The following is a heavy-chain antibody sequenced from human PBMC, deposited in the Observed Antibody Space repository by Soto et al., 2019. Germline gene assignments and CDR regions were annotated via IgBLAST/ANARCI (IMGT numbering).Heavy chain of an antibody. CDR3: AKKPPVSEQQLAYYFDY. J-gene: IGHJ4*02. CDR1: GFTFSSYA. V-gene: IGHV3-23*01. CDR2: ISGSGGST. Sequence: GGSLRLSCAASGFTFSSYAMSWVRQAPGKGLEWVSAISGSGGSTYYADSVKGRFTISIDNSKNTLYLQMNSLRAEDTAVYYCAKKPPVSEQQLAYYFDYWGQGTLVTVSS. D-gene: IGHD6-13*01.